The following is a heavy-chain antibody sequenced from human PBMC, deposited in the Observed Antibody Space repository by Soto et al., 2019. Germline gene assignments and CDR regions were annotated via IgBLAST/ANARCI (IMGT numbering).Heavy chain of an antibody. V-gene: IGHV3-23*01. Sequence: GGSLRLSCAASGFTFSDFAMSWVRKAPGKGLEWVSTFTAAGRNTFYADSVKGRFTISREKSKSTLYLHVNSLRGDDTAVYYWASFNLFEPGVQGTLVTVSS. CDR2: FTAAGRNT. CDR3: ASFNLFEP. J-gene: IGHJ5*02. CDR1: GFTFSDFA.